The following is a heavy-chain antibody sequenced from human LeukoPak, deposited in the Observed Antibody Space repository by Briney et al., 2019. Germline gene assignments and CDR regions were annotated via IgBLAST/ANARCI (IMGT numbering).Heavy chain of an antibody. Sequence: GRSLRLSCAASGFTFSSYGMHWVRQAPGKGLEWVAVISYDGSNKYYADSVKGRFTISRDNSKNTLYPQMNSLRAEDTAVYYCAKDLLSYDYVTGLDYWGQGTLVTVSS. J-gene: IGHJ4*02. CDR3: AKDLLSYDYVTGLDY. D-gene: IGHD3-16*01. V-gene: IGHV3-30*18. CDR2: ISYDGSNK. CDR1: GFTFSSYG.